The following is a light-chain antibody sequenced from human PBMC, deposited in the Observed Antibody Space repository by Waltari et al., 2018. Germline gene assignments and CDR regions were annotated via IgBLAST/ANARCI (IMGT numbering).Light chain of an antibody. CDR2: NNN. Sequence: QSVLTQPPSASGTPGQRVTISCFGSRSNIGNNIVSWYLQVPGTAPKLLIYNNNQRPPGVPGRFSGSRSGTSASLAISWLPSEDEAEYSCAAWDDSLEGWVFGGGTRLTVL. V-gene: IGLV1-44*01. J-gene: IGLJ3*02. CDR3: AAWDDSLEGWV. CDR1: RSNIGNNI.